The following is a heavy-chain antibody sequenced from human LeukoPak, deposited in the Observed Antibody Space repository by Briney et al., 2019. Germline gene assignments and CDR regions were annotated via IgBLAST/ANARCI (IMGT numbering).Heavy chain of an antibody. CDR1: GYTFTGYY. CDR3: ARVGIRTIFGVVFDY. CDR2: INPNSGGT. Sequence: ASVKVSCKASGYTFTGYYMHWVRQAPGQGLEWMGRINPNSGGTNYAQKFQGRVTMTRDTSISTAYMELSRLRSDDTAVYYCARVGIRTIFGVVFDYWGQGTLVTVSS. V-gene: IGHV1-2*06. D-gene: IGHD3-3*01. J-gene: IGHJ4*02.